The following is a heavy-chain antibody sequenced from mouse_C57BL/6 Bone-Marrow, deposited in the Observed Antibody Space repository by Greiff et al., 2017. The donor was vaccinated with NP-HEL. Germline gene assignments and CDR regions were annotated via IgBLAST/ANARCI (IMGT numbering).Heavy chain of an antibody. Sequence: QVQLQQPGAELVMPGASVKLSCKASGYTFTSYWMHWVKQRPGQGLEWIGEIDPSDSYTNYNQKFKGKSTLTVDKSSSTAYMQLSSLTSEDSVVYDCARGDYSNDYYAMDYWGQGTSVTVSS. CDR1: GYTFTSYW. CDR3: ARGDYSNDYYAMDY. D-gene: IGHD2-5*01. J-gene: IGHJ4*01. CDR2: IDPSDSYT. V-gene: IGHV1-69*01.